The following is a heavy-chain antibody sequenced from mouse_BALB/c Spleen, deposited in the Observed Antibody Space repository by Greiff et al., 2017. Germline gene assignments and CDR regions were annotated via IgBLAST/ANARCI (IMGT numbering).Heavy chain of an antibody. Sequence: EVNLVESGGGLVQPGGSLRLSCATSGFTFSDFYMEWVRQPPGKRLEWIAASRNKANDYTTEYSASVKGRFIVSRDTSQSILYLQMNALRAEDTAIYDGARDAVNWDVNAMDYWGQGTSVTVSS. CDR3: ARDAVNWDVNAMDY. J-gene: IGHJ4*01. CDR1: GFTFSDFY. CDR2: SRNKANDYTT. D-gene: IGHD4-1*01. V-gene: IGHV7-1*02.